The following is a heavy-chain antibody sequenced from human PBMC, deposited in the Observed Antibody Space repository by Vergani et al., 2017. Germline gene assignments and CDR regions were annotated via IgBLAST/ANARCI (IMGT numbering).Heavy chain of an antibody. CDR3: AGLDSCGGDCYSDY. CDR1: GGTFSSYA. V-gene: IGHV1-69*01. Sequence: QVQLVQSGAEVKKPGSSVKVSCKASGGTFSSYAISWVRQAPGQGLEWMGGIIPIFGTAHYAQKFQGRVTITAEESTSTAYMELSSLRSEGTAVYYCAGLDSCGGDCYSDYWGQGTLVTVSS. D-gene: IGHD2-21*02. CDR2: IIPIFGTA. J-gene: IGHJ4*02.